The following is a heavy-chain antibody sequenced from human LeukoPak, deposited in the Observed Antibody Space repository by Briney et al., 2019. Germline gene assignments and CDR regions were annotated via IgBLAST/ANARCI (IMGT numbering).Heavy chain of an antibody. CDR3: ARDRDVAVVAARMRDNWFDP. Sequence: GGSLRLSCAASGFTFSSYAMHWVRQAPGKGLEWVAVISYDGSNKYYADSVKGRFTISRDNSKNTLYLQMNSLRAEDTAVYYCARDRDVAVVAARMRDNWFDPWGQGTLVTVSS. CDR1: GFTFSSYA. V-gene: IGHV3-30-3*01. D-gene: IGHD2-15*01. J-gene: IGHJ5*02. CDR2: ISYDGSNK.